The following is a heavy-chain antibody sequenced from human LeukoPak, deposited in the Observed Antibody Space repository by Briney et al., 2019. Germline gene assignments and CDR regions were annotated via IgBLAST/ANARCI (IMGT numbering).Heavy chain of an antibody. V-gene: IGHV3-21*01. CDR1: GFTFSSYS. CDR2: ISSSSSYI. D-gene: IGHD6-6*01. Sequence: GGSLRLSCATSGFTFSSYSMNWVRQAPGKGLEWVSSISSSSSYIYYADSVKGRFTISRDNAKNSLYLQMNSLRAEDTAVYYCARDFPGLEYSSSSDLAGAFLIDYWGQGTLVTVSS. CDR3: ARDFPGLEYSSSSDLAGAFLIDY. J-gene: IGHJ4*02.